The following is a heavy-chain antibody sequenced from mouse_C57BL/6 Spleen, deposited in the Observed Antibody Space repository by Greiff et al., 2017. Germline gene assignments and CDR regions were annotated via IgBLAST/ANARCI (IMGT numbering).Heavy chain of an antibody. CDR1: GYTFTSYW. J-gene: IGHJ2*01. CDR2: IYPGRGST. Sequence: QVQLQQPGAELVKPGASVQMSCKASGYTFTSYWITWVKQRPGQGLAWIGDIYPGRGSTNYNEKFKSKATLTVDTSSGTAYMQLSSLTSEGSAVYYCASTNGDYWGRGTTLTVSS. D-gene: IGHD1-1*01. V-gene: IGHV1-55*01. CDR3: ASTNGDY.